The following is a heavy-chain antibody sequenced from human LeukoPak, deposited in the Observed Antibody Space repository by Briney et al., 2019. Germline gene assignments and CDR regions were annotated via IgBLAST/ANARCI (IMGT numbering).Heavy chain of an antibody. Sequence: SQTLSLTCTVSGGSISSGGYYWSWIRQPPGKGLEWIWYIYHSGSTYYNPSLKSRVTISVDRSKNQFSLKLSSVTAADTAVYYCARDHSNYYFGSWGQGTLVTVSS. D-gene: IGHD4-11*01. CDR2: IYHSGST. J-gene: IGHJ4*02. V-gene: IGHV4-30-2*01. CDR3: ARDHSNYYFGS. CDR1: GGSISSGGYY.